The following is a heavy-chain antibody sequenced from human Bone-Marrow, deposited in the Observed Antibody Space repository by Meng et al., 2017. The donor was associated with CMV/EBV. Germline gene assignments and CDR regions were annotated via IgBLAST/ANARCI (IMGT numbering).Heavy chain of an antibody. CDR1: GYTFTSYD. D-gene: IGHD1-26*01. CDR2: MNPNSGNT. Sequence: ASVKVSCKASGYTFTSYDINWVRQATGQGLEWMGWMNPNSGNTGYTQKFQGRITMTRNTSISTAYMELSSLRSEDTAVYYCARGKVLDRGSYTFDYWGQGTLVTVSS. J-gene: IGHJ4*02. V-gene: IGHV1-8*01. CDR3: ARGKVLDRGSYTFDY.